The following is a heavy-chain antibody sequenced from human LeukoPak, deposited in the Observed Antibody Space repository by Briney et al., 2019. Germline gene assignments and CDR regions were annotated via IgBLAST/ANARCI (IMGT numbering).Heavy chain of an antibody. CDR1: GYTFTGYY. V-gene: IGHV1-2*02. D-gene: IGHD3-10*01. CDR2: INPNSGGT. CDR3: AREGSTMVRGVTASWFGP. Sequence: ASVKVSCKASGYTFTGYYMHWVRQAPGQGLEWMGWINPNSGGTNYAQKFQGRVTMTRDTSISTAYMELSRLRSDDTAVYYCAREGSTMVRGVTASWFGPWGQGTLVTVSS. J-gene: IGHJ5*02.